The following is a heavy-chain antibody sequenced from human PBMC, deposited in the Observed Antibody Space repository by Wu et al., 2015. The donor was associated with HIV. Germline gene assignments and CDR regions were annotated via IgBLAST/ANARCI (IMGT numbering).Heavy chain of an antibody. CDR2: INPSGGGT. V-gene: IGHV1-2*02. CDR3: ARDATPITTEFDY. CDR1: RYTFTNYY. J-gene: IGHJ4*02. Sequence: QVALVQSGAEVKKPGASVKVSCKAFRYTFTNYYIHWVRQAPGQGLEWMAWINPSGGGTIYAESFQGRITITSDTSMKTVYMELNSLTSGDTAVYYCARDATPITTEFDYWGPGTLITVSS. D-gene: IGHD4-11*01.